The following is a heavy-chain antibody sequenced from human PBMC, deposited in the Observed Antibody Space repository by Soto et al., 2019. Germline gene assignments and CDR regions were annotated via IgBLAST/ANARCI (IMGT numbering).Heavy chain of an antibody. V-gene: IGHV1-69*11. J-gene: IGHJ4*02. CDR1: GGTFSSHA. CDR3: ARVGVAAAYYLDL. CDR2: IIPIGGTV. D-gene: IGHD6-25*01. Sequence: QVHLVQSGAEVKKPGSSVRVSCKATGGTFSSHALAWVRQAPGQGFEWMGRIIPIGGTVNLGDKFQGRVTMTADESTGTGEMEVGSLRLEETGVYFCARVGVAAAYYLDLWGQGTQVIFSS.